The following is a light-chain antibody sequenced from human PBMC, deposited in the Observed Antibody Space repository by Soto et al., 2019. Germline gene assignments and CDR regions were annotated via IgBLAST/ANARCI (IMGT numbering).Light chain of an antibody. CDR1: QSVSSY. Sequence: EIVLTQSPATLSGSPGERATLSCRASQSVSSYLAWYQQKPGQAPRLLIYDASNRATGIPDRFSGSGSGTDFTLTISRLEPEDFAVYYCQKQKNWPQITFGQGTRVEIK. J-gene: IGKJ5*01. CDR2: DAS. CDR3: QKQKNWPQIT. V-gene: IGKV3-11*01.